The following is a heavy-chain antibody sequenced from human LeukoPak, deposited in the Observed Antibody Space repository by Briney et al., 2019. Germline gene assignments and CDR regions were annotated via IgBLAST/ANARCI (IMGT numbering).Heavy chain of an antibody. J-gene: IGHJ4*02. CDR1: GFSLSTSGVG. D-gene: IGHD6-13*01. V-gene: IGHV2-5*01. Sequence: SGPTLVKPTQTLTLTCTFSGFSLSTSGVGVGWIRQPPGKALEWLALIYWNDDKRYSPSLKSRLTITKDTSKNQVVLTMTNMDPVDTATYYCAHLSYSSSWYASQDFDYWGQGTLVTVSS. CDR3: AHLSYSSSWYASQDFDY. CDR2: IYWNDDK.